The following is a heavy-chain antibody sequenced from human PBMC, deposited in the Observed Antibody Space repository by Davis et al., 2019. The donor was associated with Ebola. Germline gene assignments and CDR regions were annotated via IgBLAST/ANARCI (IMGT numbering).Heavy chain of an antibody. V-gene: IGHV1-2*07. J-gene: IGHJ4*02. CDR1: GYTFTDLY. D-gene: IGHD3-16*01. CDR2: INPNSGGA. Sequence: ASVKVSCKASGYTFTDLYLSWVRLAPGQGLEWMGWINPNSGGANYAPKFQGRVTFTRDTSTSTVYMELTSLRYDDTAVYYCARASPSVLGMMDYWGQGALVTVAS. CDR3: ARASPSVLGMMDY.